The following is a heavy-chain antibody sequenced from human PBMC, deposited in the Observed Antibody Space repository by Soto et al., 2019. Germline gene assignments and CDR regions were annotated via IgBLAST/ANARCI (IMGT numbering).Heavy chain of an antibody. J-gene: IGHJ3*02. Sequence: EVQLVETGGGLIQPGGSLRLSCAASGFTVSSNYMSWVRQAPGKGLEWVSVIYSGGSTYYADSVKGRFTISRDKSKNTLYRKMNSLRAEDTAVYYCARERSGDLGAFDIWGQGTMVTVS. CDR3: ARERSGDLGAFDI. D-gene: IGHD7-27*01. CDR2: IYSGGST. CDR1: GFTVSSNY. V-gene: IGHV3-53*02.